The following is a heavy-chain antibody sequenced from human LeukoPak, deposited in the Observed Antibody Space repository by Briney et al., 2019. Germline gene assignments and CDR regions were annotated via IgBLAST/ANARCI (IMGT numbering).Heavy chain of an antibody. CDR2: IYYSGGT. CDR3: ARHVGGYDADAFDI. Sequence: SETLSLTCTVSGGSISSSSYYWGWIRQPPGKGLEWMGSIYYSGGTYYNPSLKSRVTISVDTSKNQFSLQLSSVTAADTAVYYCARHVGGYDADAFDIWGQGTMVTVSS. D-gene: IGHD5-12*01. V-gene: IGHV4-39*01. J-gene: IGHJ3*02. CDR1: GGSISSSSYY.